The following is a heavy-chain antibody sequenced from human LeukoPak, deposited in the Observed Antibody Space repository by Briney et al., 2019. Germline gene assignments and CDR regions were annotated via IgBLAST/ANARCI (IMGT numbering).Heavy chain of an antibody. Sequence: PSETLSLTCTVSGGSISSGSYYWSWIRQPAGKGLEWIGRTHTSGSTNYNPSLKSRVTISVDTSKNQFSLKVSSVTAADTAVYFCARGTLYNWNEDAFDIWGQGTMVTVSS. J-gene: IGHJ3*02. CDR3: ARGTLYNWNEDAFDI. CDR2: THTSGST. CDR1: GGSISSGSYY. D-gene: IGHD1-20*01. V-gene: IGHV4-61*02.